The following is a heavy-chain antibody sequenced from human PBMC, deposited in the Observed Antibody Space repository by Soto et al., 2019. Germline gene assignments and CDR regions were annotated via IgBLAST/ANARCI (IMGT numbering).Heavy chain of an antibody. V-gene: IGHV4-30-4*01. D-gene: IGHD4-17*01. CDR2: IYYSGST. CDR3: ARDHDYGEINWFDP. J-gene: IGHJ5*02. Sequence: QVQLQESGPGLVKPSQTLSLTCTVFGGSISSGDYYWSWIRQPPGKGLEWIGYIYYSGSTYYNPSLKSRVTKSVDTSKNQFSLKLSSVTAADTAVYYCARDHDYGEINWFDPWGQGTLVTVSS. CDR1: GGSISSGDYY.